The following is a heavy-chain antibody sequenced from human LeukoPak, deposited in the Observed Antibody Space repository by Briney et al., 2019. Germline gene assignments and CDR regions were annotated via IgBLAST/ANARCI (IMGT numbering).Heavy chain of an antibody. Sequence: GGSLRLSCAASGFTFNNAWMSWVRQAPGKGLEWVGRIKSQTDGGTTDYAAPVKGRFIISRDDSKNTLYLQMNSLKTEDTAVYYCGGSGSYYKLDCWGQGTLVTVSS. V-gene: IGHV3-15*01. CDR3: GGSGSYYKLDC. J-gene: IGHJ4*02. D-gene: IGHD3-10*01. CDR1: GFTFNNAW. CDR2: IKSQTDGGTT.